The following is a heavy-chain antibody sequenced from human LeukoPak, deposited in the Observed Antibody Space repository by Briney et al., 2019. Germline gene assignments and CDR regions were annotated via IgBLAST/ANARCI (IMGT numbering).Heavy chain of an antibody. CDR2: IYTSGST. CDR3: ARSWSLYCSSTSCLRDYYYGMDV. J-gene: IGHJ6*02. V-gene: IGHV4-4*07. D-gene: IGHD2-2*01. CDR1: GGSISSYY. Sequence: SETLSLTCTVSGGSISSYYWSWIRQPAGKGLEWIGRIYTSGSTNYNPFLKSRVTMSVDTSKNQFSLKLSSVTAADTAVYYCARSWSLYCSSTSCLRDYYYGMDVWGQGTTVTVSS.